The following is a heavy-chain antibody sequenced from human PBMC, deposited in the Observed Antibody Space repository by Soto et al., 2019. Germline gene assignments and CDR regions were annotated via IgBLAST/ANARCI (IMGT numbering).Heavy chain of an antibody. D-gene: IGHD1-26*01. V-gene: IGHV3-30-3*01. Sequence: GGSLRLSCAASGFTFSCYAMHWVRQAPGKGLEWVAVISYDGSNKYYADSVKGRFTISRDNSKNTLYLQMNSLRAEDTAVYYCAREGATDDYYYGMDVWGQGTTVTVSS. CDR3: AREGATDDYYYGMDV. J-gene: IGHJ6*02. CDR2: ISYDGSNK. CDR1: GFTFSCYA.